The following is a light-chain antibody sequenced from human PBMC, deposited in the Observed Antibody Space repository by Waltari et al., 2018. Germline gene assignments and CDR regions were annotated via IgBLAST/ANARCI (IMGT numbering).Light chain of an antibody. CDR3: PQSYSTPRT. CDR2: AAS. CDR1: QSISSY. Sequence: DIQMTQSPASLSASVGDRVTITCRASQSISSYLNWYQHKPGKAPKLLIYAASSLQSGVPSRFRGRGSGTDFTLTISSLPPEDFATYYCPQSYSTPRTFGQGTKVEIK. J-gene: IGKJ1*01. V-gene: IGKV1-39*01.